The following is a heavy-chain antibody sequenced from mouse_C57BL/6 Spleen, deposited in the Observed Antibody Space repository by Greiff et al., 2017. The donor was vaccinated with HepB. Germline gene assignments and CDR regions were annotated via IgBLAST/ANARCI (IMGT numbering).Heavy chain of an antibody. V-gene: IGHV7-3*01. J-gene: IGHJ2*01. CDR2: IRNKANGYTT. CDR3: ARYRKRGNPFDY. CDR1: GFTFTDYY. Sequence: EVQLVESGGGLVQPGGSLSLSCAASGFTFTDYYMSWVRQPPGKALEWLGFIRNKANGYTTEYSASVKGRFTISRDNSQSILYLQMNALRAEDSATYYCARYRKRGNPFDYWGQGTTLTVSS. D-gene: IGHD2-1*01.